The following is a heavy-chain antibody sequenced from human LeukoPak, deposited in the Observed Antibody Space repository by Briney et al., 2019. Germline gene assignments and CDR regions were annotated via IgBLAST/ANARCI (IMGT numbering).Heavy chain of an antibody. J-gene: IGHJ4*02. Sequence: PGGSLRLSCAASGFTFSSYWMHWVRQAPGKGLVWVSRIKSDGSITNYADSVKGRFTISRDNAKNTLYLQMTSLRAEGTAVYYCARAYSGSFFDYWGQGTLVTVSS. CDR2: IKSDGSIT. CDR3: ARAYSGSFFDY. D-gene: IGHD1-26*01. V-gene: IGHV3-74*01. CDR1: GFTFSSYW.